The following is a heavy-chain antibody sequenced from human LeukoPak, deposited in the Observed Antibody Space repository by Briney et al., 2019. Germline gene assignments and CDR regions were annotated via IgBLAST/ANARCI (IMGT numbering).Heavy chain of an antibody. D-gene: IGHD2-2*01. Sequence: PGGSLRPSCAASGFTFSSYAMHWVRQAPGKGLERVAVISYDGSNKYYADSVKGRFTISRDNSKNTLYLQMNSLRAEDTAVYYCARDFMRYCSSTSCYRGFSIWGQGALVTVSS. CDR2: ISYDGSNK. CDR3: ARDFMRYCSSTSCYRGFSI. V-gene: IGHV3-30*04. J-gene: IGHJ1*01. CDR1: GFTFSSYA.